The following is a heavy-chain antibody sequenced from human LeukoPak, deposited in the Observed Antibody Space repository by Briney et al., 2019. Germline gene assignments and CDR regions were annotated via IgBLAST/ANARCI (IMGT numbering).Heavy chain of an antibody. CDR2: IYPGDSNT. V-gene: IGHV5-51*01. CDR1: GYNFSNYW. Sequence: GESLKISCKGSGYNFSNYWIGWVRQMPGKGLEWMGIIYPGDSNTRSSPPFQGQVTISADKSIATAFLQWSSLKASDTAIYYCARRLWFGDQEVFDVWGQGTMVTVSS. D-gene: IGHD3-10*01. CDR3: ARRLWFGDQEVFDV. J-gene: IGHJ3*01.